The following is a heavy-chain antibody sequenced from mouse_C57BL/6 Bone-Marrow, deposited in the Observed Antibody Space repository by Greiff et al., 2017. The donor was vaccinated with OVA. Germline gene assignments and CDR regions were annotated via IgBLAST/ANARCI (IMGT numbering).Heavy chain of an antibody. CDR3: ARDSLYYGYAMDY. CDR1: GFTFSDFY. V-gene: IGHV7-1*01. CDR2: SRNKANDYTT. J-gene: IGHJ4*01. D-gene: IGHD2-1*01. Sequence: EVNVVESGGGLVQSGRSLRLSCATSGFTFSDFYMEWVRQAPGKGLEWIAASRNKANDYTTEYSASVKGRFIVSRDTSQSILYLQMNALRAEDTAIYYCARDSLYYGYAMDYRGQGTSVTVSS.